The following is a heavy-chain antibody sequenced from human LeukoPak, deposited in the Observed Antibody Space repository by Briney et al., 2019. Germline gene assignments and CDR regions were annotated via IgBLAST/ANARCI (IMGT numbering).Heavy chain of an antibody. CDR3: AKLLGSGSYYNVAP. J-gene: IGHJ5*02. V-gene: IGHV3-43*02. CDR2: ISGDGGST. CDR1: GFTFDDYA. Sequence: PGGSLRLSCAASGFTFDDYAMHWVRQAPGKGLEWVSLISGDGGSTYYADSVKGRFTISRDNSKNSLYLQMNSLRTEDTALHYCAKLLGSGSYYNVAPWGQGTLVTVSS. D-gene: IGHD3-10*01.